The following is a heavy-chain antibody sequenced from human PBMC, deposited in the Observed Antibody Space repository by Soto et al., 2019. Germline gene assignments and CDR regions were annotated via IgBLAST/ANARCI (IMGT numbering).Heavy chain of an antibody. J-gene: IGHJ3*02. CDR1: GFTFGDYA. CDR3: TRERFLEWLLAHDAFDI. CDR2: IRSKAYGGTT. D-gene: IGHD3-3*01. V-gene: IGHV3-49*03. Sequence: PVGSLRLSCTASGFTFGDYAMSWFRQAPGKGLEWVGFIRSKAYGGTTEYAASVKGRFTISRDDSKSIAYLQMNSLKTEDTAVYYCTRERFLEWLLAHDAFDIWGQGTMVTVSS.